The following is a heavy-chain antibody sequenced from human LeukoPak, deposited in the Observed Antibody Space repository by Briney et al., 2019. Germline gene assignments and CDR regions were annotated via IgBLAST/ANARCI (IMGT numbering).Heavy chain of an antibody. CDR3: ARRYYDILTGYYYFDY. CDR1: GGSISSYY. V-gene: IGHV4-59*08. Sequence: SETLSLTCTVSGGSISSYYWSWIRQPPGKGLEWIGYIYYSGSTNYNPSLKSRVTISVDTSKNQFSLKLSSVTAADTAVYYCARRYYDILTGYYYFDYWGQGTLVTVSS. CDR2: IYYSGST. J-gene: IGHJ4*02. D-gene: IGHD3-9*01.